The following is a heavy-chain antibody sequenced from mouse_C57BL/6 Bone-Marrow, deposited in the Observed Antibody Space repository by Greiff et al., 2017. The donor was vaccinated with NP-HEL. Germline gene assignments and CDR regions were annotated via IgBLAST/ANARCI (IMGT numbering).Heavy chain of an antibody. CDR3: ALSSPHYFDY. Sequence: HLPHPGAELVKPGASVKLSCKASGYTFTSYWMQWVKQRPGQGLEWIGEIDPSDSYTNYNQKFKGKATLTVDTSSSTAYMQLSSLTSEDSAVYYCALSSPHYFDYWGQGTTLTVSS. J-gene: IGHJ2*01. CDR2: IDPSDSYT. CDR1: GYTFTSYW. V-gene: IGHV1-50*01. D-gene: IGHD6-1*01.